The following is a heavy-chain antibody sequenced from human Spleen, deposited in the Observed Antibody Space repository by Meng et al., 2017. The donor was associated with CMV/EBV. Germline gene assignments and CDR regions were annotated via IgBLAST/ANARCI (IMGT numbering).Heavy chain of an antibody. Sequence: FNTYSINWVRQAPGQGPEWMGGIIPVFSTPNYARKFQGRVTITTDESTSTAYMELSSLRSDDTAVYFCATFRGCSTTSCPYYYGMDVWGQGTTVTVSS. V-gene: IGHV1-69*05. CDR1: FNTYS. J-gene: IGHJ6*01. D-gene: IGHD2-2*01. CDR2: IIPVFSTP. CDR3: ATFRGCSTTSCPYYYGMDV.